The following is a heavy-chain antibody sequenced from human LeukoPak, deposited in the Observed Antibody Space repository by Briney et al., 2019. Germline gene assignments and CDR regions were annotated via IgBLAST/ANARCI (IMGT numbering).Heavy chain of an antibody. CDR3: ARGGYDFWSGYSEYYYYMDV. V-gene: IGHV4-34*01. J-gene: IGHJ6*03. CDR2: INHSGST. Sequence: SETLSLTCAVYGGSFSGYYWSWIRQPPGKGLEWIGEINHSGSTNYNPSLKSRVTISVDTSKNQFSLKLSSVTAADTAVYYCARGGYDFWSGYSEYYYYMDVWGKGTTVTVSS. CDR1: GGSFSGYY. D-gene: IGHD3-3*01.